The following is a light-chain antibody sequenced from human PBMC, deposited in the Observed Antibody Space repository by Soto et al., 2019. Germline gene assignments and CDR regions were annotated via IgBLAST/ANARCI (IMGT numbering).Light chain of an antibody. CDR1: SANIGAGYA. J-gene: IGLJ1*01. CDR2: ENN. Sequence: QSVLTQPPSVSAAPGQRVTISCTGSSANIGAGYAAHWYQQVPGTAPKLLIYENNNRPSGVPDRFSGSKSGASASQAITGRLAEEEAADYYQSYDSSRSGDVFGTGTKLTVL. V-gene: IGLV1-40*01. CDR3: QSYDSSRSGDV.